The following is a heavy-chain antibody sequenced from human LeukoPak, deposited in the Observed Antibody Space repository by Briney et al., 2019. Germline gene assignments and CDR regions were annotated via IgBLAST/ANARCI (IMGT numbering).Heavy chain of an antibody. V-gene: IGHV4-30-4*01. CDR1: GGSISSGGYY. D-gene: IGHD3-22*01. CDR3: VRVVGDYYDSSGYYHCWFDP. J-gene: IGHJ5*02. CDR2: IYYSGST. Sequence: SQTLSLTCTVSGGSISSGGYYWSWIRQPPGKGLEWIGSIYYSGSTYSNSSLKSRATISVDTSKNQFSLKLSSVTAADAAVYYCVRVVGDYYDSSGYYHCWFDPWGQGTLVTVSS.